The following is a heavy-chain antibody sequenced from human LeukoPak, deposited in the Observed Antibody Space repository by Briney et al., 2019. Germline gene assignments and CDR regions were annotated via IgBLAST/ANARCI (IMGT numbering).Heavy chain of an antibody. Sequence: SETLSLTCTVSGGSISSYYWSWIRQPPGKRLEWIGYIYFSGSTNYNPSLESRVTMSVDTSKNEFSLKLSSVTAADTAVYYCARSPNDVLRFLEWSGPFDYWGQGTLVTVSS. CDR2: IYFSGST. J-gene: IGHJ4*02. D-gene: IGHD3-3*01. CDR1: GGSISSYY. V-gene: IGHV4-59*12. CDR3: ARSPNDVLRFLEWSGPFDY.